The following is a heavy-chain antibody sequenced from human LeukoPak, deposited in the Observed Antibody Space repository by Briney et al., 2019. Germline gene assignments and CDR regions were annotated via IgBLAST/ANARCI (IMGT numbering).Heavy chain of an antibody. CDR1: GFTFSASD. J-gene: IGHJ6*04. CDR2: ISSSGSTI. D-gene: IGHD3-10*02. Sequence: PGGSLRLSCAASGFTFSASDMNWVRQTPGKGLEWVSSISSSGSTIYYADSVKGRFTISRDNAKNSLYLQMNSLRAEDTAVYYCAELGITMIGGVWGKGTTVTISS. CDR3: AELGITMIGGV. V-gene: IGHV3-48*03.